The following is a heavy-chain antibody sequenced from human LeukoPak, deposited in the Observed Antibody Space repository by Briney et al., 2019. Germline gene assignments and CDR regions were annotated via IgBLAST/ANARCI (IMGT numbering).Heavy chain of an antibody. CDR3: ARDLPGFIAAAGIFDY. Sequence: SETLSLTCTVSGGSISSHYWSWIRQPPGKGLEWIGYIYYSGSTNYNPSLKSRVTISVDTSKNQFSLKLSSVTAADTAVYYCARDLPGFIAAAGIFDYWGQGTLVTVSS. D-gene: IGHD6-13*01. CDR1: GGSISSHY. CDR2: IYYSGST. J-gene: IGHJ4*02. V-gene: IGHV4-59*11.